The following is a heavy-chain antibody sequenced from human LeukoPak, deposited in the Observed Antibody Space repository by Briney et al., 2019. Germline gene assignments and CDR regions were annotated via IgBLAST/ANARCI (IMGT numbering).Heavy chain of an antibody. V-gene: IGHV1-18*01. Sequence: KLQGRVTMPTDTSTSTAYMELRSLRSDDTAVYYCARGEDFDYWGQGTLVTVSS. CDR3: ARGEDFDY. J-gene: IGHJ4*02.